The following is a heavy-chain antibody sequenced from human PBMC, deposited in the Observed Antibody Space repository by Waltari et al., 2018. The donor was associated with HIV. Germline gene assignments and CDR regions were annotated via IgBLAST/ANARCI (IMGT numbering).Heavy chain of an antibody. D-gene: IGHD3-22*01. Sequence: QVHLVQSGPEVKRPGASVKISCKAYGHTFIKFDVNWVRQAAGQGPEWLGWMNPDSDNTASPYILEDGVTMTRYVSTDTAYMEMTGLTPEDTAIYYCARNSSAKGNRYFYYGLDVWGQGTPVTV. J-gene: IGHJ6*02. CDR3: ARNSSAKGNRYFYYGLDV. V-gene: IGHV1-8*01. CDR1: GHTFIKFD. CDR2: MNPDSDNT.